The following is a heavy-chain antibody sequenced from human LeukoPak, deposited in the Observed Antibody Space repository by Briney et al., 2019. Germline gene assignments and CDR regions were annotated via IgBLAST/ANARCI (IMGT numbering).Heavy chain of an antibody. CDR1: AYSISSGYY. V-gene: IGHV4-38-2*02. Sequence: SETLSLTCTVYAYSISSGYYWGWIRQPPGKGLEWIGSLYHSGSTYYNPSLKSRVTISVDTSKNQFSLKLSSVTAADTAVYYCARGGVAGYYFDYWGQGTLVTVSS. CDR3: ARGGVAGYYFDY. CDR2: LYHSGST. D-gene: IGHD6-19*01. J-gene: IGHJ4*02.